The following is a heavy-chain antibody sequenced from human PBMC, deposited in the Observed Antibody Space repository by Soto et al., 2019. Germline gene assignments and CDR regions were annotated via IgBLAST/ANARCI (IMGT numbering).Heavy chain of an antibody. V-gene: IGHV1-8*01. CDR1: GYTFTIYY. J-gene: IGHJ6*03. Sequence: ASVKVSCKASGYTFTIYYINWVRQATGQGLEWMGWMNPNSGNTGYAQKFQGRVTMTRNTSISTAYMELSSLRSEDTAVYYCARAGYNWNREYYYYYYMDFWGKGTTVTVSS. D-gene: IGHD1-20*01. CDR3: ARAGYNWNREYYYYYYMDF. CDR2: MNPNSGNT.